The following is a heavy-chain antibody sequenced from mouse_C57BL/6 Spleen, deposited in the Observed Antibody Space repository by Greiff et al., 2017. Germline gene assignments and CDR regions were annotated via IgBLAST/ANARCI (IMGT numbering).Heavy chain of an antibody. CDR3: TSDYGSTLDY. J-gene: IGHJ2*01. Sequence: VQLQQSGAELVRPGASVTLSCKASGYTFTDYEMHWVKQTPVHGLEWIGAIDPETGGTAYNQKFKGKAILTADKSSRTAYMELRSLTSEDSAVYYCTSDYGSTLDYWGQGTTLTVSS. CDR1: GYTFTDYE. V-gene: IGHV1-15*01. CDR2: IDPETGGT. D-gene: IGHD1-1*01.